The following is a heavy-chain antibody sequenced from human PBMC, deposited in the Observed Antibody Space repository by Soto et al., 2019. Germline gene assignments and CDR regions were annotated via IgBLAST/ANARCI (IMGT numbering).Heavy chain of an antibody. CDR1: GFTFRTYW. V-gene: IGHV3-7*05. CDR2: INQDGSEK. D-gene: IGHD5-18*01. J-gene: IGHJ6*02. Sequence: EVQLVESGGGLVQPGGSLRLSCGASGFTFRTYWLSWVRQVPGKGLEWVANINQDGSEKNYVDSVKGRFTISGDNAKKSLYLQMSSLRAEDTALFFCARDGSTSWYSYDYHGMDGWGQGTTVTVSS. CDR3: ARDGSTSWYSYDYHGMDG.